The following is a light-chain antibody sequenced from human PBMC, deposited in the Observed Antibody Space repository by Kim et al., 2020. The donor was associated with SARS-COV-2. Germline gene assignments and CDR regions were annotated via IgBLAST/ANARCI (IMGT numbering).Light chain of an antibody. CDR2: YND. J-gene: IGLJ2*01. Sequence: YELTQPPSVSVAPGKTATITCGGDNIGDKSVHWYHQRPGQAPVLVIYYNDDRPSGIPERFSGSNSGNTATLTVSRVEAGDEADYHCQVWDSISDHPLFG. CDR1: NIGDKS. CDR3: QVWDSISDHPL. V-gene: IGLV3-21*04.